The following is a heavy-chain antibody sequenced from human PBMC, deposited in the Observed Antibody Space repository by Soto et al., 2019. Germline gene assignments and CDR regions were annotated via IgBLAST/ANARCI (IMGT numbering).Heavy chain of an antibody. Sequence: VKVSCKASGGTFSSYAISWVRQAPGQGLEWMGGIIPIFGTANYAQKFQGRVTITADESTSTAYMELSSLRSEDTAVYYCARPRSPYDAFDIWGQGTMVTVSS. D-gene: IGHD6-6*01. J-gene: IGHJ3*02. V-gene: IGHV1-69*13. CDR3: ARPRSPYDAFDI. CDR1: GGTFSSYA. CDR2: IIPIFGTA.